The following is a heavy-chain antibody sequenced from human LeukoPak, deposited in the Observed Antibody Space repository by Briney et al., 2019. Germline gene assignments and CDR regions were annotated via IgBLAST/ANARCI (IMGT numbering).Heavy chain of an antibody. J-gene: IGHJ5*02. CDR1: GGSINTSAKY. D-gene: IGHD5-18*01. CDR3: ARHQWGIQDEDNGFDP. CDR2: IYYSGST. Sequence: SETLSLTCTVSGGSINTSAKYWGWIRQSPGKGLEWIGSIYYSGSTSYNPSLKRRVTISADMSKNQFSLKLSSVTAAETAVYYCARHQWGIQDEDNGFDPWGQGTLVTVSS. V-gene: IGHV4-39*01.